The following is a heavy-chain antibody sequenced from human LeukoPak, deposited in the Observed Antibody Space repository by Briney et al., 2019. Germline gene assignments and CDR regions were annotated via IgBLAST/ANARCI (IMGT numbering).Heavy chain of an antibody. CDR3: AKMEGQRLYDYCMDV. V-gene: IGHV3-23*01. J-gene: IGHJ6*03. D-gene: IGHD3-3*01. CDR1: GFAFSNFA. Sequence: GGSLRLSCAASGFAFSNFAMSWVRQAPGKGLEWVAGMSGSGDSSYYADSVKGRFTISRDNSKNALYLQMNSLRADDTALYYCAKMEGQRLYDYCMDVWGKGTTVTVSS. CDR2: MSGSGDSS.